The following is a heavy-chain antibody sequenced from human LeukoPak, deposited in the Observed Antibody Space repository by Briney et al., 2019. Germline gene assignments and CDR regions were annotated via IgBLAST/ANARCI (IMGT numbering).Heavy chain of an antibody. D-gene: IGHD2-21*01. CDR1: GFTFSSYS. V-gene: IGHV3-23*01. J-gene: IGHJ3*01. Sequence: GGSLRLSCAASGFTFSSYSMNWVRQAPGKGLEWVSAISGSRGDTYYAASVQGRFTISRDNSRNTLYLQMNSLRAEDTALYYCAKDRRFPDDVLDLWGQGTLVTVSS. CDR3: AKDRRFPDDVLDL. CDR2: ISGSRGDT.